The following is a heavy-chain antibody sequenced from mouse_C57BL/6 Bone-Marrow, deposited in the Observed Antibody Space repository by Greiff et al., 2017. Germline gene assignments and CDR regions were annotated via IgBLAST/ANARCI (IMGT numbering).Heavy chain of an antibody. CDR2: IYPRSGNT. CDR3: ARRRRGGPLFDY. Sequence: VKLLESGAELARPGASVKLSCKASGYTFTSYGISWVKQRTGQGLEWIGEIYPRSGNTYYNEKFKGKATLTADKTSSTAYMELRSLTSEDSAVYFCARRRRGGPLFDYWGQGTTLTVSS. J-gene: IGHJ2*01. V-gene: IGHV1-81*01. CDR1: GYTFTSYG.